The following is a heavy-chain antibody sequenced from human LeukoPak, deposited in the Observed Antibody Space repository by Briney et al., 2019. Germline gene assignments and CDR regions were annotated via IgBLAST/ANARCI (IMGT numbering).Heavy chain of an antibody. V-gene: IGHV3-30*07. Sequence: GGSLRLSCAASGFTFSSYAMHWVRQAPGKGLEWVAVISYDGSNKYYADSVKGRFTISRDNSKNTLYLQMNSLRAEDTAVYYCAKGIYSSGWSYFDYRGHGTLVTVSS. CDR3: AKGIYSSGWSYFDY. D-gene: IGHD6-19*01. J-gene: IGHJ4*01. CDR1: GFTFSSYA. CDR2: ISYDGSNK.